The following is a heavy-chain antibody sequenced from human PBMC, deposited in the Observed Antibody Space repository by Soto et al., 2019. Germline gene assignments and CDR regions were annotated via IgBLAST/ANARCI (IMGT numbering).Heavy chain of an antibody. D-gene: IGHD4-17*01. CDR2: IYYSGST. CDR3: ARTTYGDYYYYYMDV. Sequence: SETLSLTCTVSGGSISSYYWSWIRQPPGKGLEWIGYIYYSGSTNYNPSLKSRVTISVDTPKNQFSLKLSSVTAADTAVYYCARTTYGDYYYYYMDVWGKGTTVTVSS. V-gene: IGHV4-59*01. J-gene: IGHJ6*03. CDR1: GGSISSYY.